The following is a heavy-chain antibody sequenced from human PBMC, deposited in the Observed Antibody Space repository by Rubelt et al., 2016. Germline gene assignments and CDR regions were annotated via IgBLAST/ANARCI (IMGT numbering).Heavy chain of an antibody. V-gene: IGHV3-66*01. D-gene: IGHD2-15*01. CDR1: GFTVSSNY. CDR2: IYSSGST. Sequence: VQLVESGGGVVQPGRSLRLSCAASGFTVSSNYMTWVRQAPGKGLECVSVIYSSGSTYYADSVKGRFTISRDNSKNTLYLQMNSLRAEDTSVYYCARVFVVVGSTWHFDYWGQGTLVTVSS. CDR3: ARVFVVVGSTWHFDY. J-gene: IGHJ4*02.